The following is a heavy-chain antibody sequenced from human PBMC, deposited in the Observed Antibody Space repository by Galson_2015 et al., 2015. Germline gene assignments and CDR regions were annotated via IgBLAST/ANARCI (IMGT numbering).Heavy chain of an antibody. CDR1: GFTFSNYA. V-gene: IGHV3-23*01. CDR2: ISGSGGST. J-gene: IGHJ4*02. CDR3: AKYGITGTTGHFDY. D-gene: IGHD1-20*01. Sequence: SLRLSCAASGFTFSNYAMSWVRLAEGKGLEWVSRISGSGGSTDYADSVKGRFTISRDNSKNTLYLDMNSLRAEDTAIYYCAKYGITGTTGHFDYWGQGTLVTVSS.